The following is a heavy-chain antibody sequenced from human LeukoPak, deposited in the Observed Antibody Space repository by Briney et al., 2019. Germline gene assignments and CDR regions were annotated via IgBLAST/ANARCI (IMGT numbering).Heavy chain of an antibody. CDR3: ARGGCSWYSYYYYMDV. D-gene: IGHD6-13*01. V-gene: IGHV1-18*01. J-gene: IGHJ6*03. Sequence: ASVKVSCKASGYTFTSYGISWVRQAPGQGLGWMGWISAYNGNTNYAQKLQGRVTITRDTYASTAYMELSSLRSEDTAVYYCARGGCSWYSYYYYMDVWGKGTTVTISS. CDR1: GYTFTSYG. CDR2: ISAYNGNT.